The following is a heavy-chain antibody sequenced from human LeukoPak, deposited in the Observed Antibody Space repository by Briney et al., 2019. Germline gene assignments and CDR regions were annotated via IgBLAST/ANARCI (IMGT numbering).Heavy chain of an antibody. D-gene: IGHD5-18*01. CDR3: ARGERRGDTAMVLTGNLNYYFDY. Sequence: PSETLSLTCAVYGGPFSGYYWSWIRQPPGKGLEWIGEINHSGSTNYNPSLKSRVTISVDTSKNQFSLKLSSVTAADTAVYYCARGERRGDTAMVLTGNLNYYFDYWGQGTLVTVSS. J-gene: IGHJ4*02. CDR1: GGPFSGYY. V-gene: IGHV4-34*01. CDR2: INHSGST.